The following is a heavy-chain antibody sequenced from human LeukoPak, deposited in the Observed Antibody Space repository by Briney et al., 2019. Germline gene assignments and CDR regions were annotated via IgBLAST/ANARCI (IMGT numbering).Heavy chain of an antibody. CDR3: AKDRTRSGYNCHFDF. D-gene: IGHD5-24*01. Sequence: GGSLRLSCAASGFTFSSHAMSWVRQAPGRGLEWVSGLSADADSTYNADSVKGRFTISRDNSKNTLYLQMNSLRAEDTAVYYCAKDRTRSGYNCHFDFWGQGTLVTVSS. CDR1: GFTFSSHA. J-gene: IGHJ4*02. CDR2: LSADADST. V-gene: IGHV3-23*01.